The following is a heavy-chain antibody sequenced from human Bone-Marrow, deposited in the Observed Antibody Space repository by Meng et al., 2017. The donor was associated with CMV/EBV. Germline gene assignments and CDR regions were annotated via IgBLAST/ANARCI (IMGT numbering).Heavy chain of an antibody. CDR1: SISRSSW. D-gene: IGHD3-9*01. Sequence: SISRSSWWSGVRQPPGKGLEWIGEIYHSGSTNYNPALKSRVTISVDKSKNQFSLKLSSVTAADTAVYYCARRHYDILTGSRLYFDYWGQGTLVTVSS. CDR3: ARRHYDILTGSRLYFDY. V-gene: IGHV4-4*02. J-gene: IGHJ4*02. CDR2: IYHSGST.